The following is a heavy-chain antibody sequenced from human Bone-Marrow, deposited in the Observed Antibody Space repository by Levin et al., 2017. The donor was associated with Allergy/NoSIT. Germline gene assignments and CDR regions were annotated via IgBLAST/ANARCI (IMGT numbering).Heavy chain of an antibody. CDR2: IFSNDEK. CDR3: ARIGNYDYVWGSYRYFRVGPRMQYYFDY. CDR1: GFSLSNARMG. V-gene: IGHV2-26*01. D-gene: IGHD3-16*02. Sequence: ESGPTLVKPTETLTLTCTVSGFSLSNARMGVSWIRQPPGKALEWLAHIFSNDEKSYSTSLKSRLTISKDTSKSQVVLTMTNMDPVDTATYYCARIGNYDYVWGSYRYFRVGPRMQYYFDYWGQGTLVTVSS. J-gene: IGHJ4*02.